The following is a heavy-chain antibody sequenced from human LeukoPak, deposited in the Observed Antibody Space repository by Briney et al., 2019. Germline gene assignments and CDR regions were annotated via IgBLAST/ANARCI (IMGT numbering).Heavy chain of an antibody. CDR2: ISHDGSES. V-gene: IGHV3-30-3*02. CDR3: AKDWGQRGVGATLAN. Sequence: GGSLRLSCAASGFTFSSHAMVWVRQAPGKGLEWVSFISHDGSESFHTESVKGRFTISRDNFKNTVDLQVSGLKEEDTAVYYCAKDWGQRGVGATLANWGQGTLVIVSS. D-gene: IGHD1-26*01. CDR1: GFTFSSHA. J-gene: IGHJ4*02.